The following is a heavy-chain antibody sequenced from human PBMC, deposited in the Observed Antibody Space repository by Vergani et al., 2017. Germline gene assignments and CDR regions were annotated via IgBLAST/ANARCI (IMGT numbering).Heavy chain of an antibody. V-gene: IGHV4-59*12. CDR2: IYYSGST. Sequence: QVQLQESGPGLVKPSETLSLTCTVSGGSISSYYWSWIRQPPGKGLEWIGYIYYSGSTNYNPSLKSRVTISVDTSKNQFSLKLSSVTAADTAVYYCARVKKSATNRPTRYYYCMDVWGKGTTVTVSS. CDR1: GGSISSYY. CDR3: ARVKKSATNRPTRYYYCMDV. D-gene: IGHD1-14*01. J-gene: IGHJ6*03.